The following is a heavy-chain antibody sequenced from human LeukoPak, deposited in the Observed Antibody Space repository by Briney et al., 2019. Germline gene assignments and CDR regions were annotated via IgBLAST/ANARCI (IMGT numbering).Heavy chain of an antibody. CDR3: AKKLLTGSYNWFDP. J-gene: IGHJ5*02. Sequence: PGGSLRLSCSASGFTFSNYAMHWVRQAPGKGLEYVSGITSNGATTYYADSVNGRFAISRDNSKNTLYLQMSSLRVEDTAVYYCAKKLLTGSYNWFDPWGQGTLVTISS. V-gene: IGHV3-64D*06. CDR1: GFTFSNYA. CDR2: ITSNGATT. D-gene: IGHD3-9*01.